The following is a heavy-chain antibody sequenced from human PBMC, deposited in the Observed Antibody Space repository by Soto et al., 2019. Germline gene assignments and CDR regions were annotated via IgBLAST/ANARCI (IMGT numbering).Heavy chain of an antibody. CDR3: GRRGRWYSSSWTLPLALDI. CDR1: GGSFSGYY. Sequence: PSETLSLTCAVYGGSFSGYYWSWIRQPPGKGLEWIGEINHSGSTNYNPSLKSRVTISVDTSKNQFSLKLSSVTAANTAVHYCGRRGRWYSSSWTLPLALDIWGQGTMVTVSS. CDR2: INHSGST. V-gene: IGHV4-34*01. J-gene: IGHJ3*02. D-gene: IGHD6-13*01.